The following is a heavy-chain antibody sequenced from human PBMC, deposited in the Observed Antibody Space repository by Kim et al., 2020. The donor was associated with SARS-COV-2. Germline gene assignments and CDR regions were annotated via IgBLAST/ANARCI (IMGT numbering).Heavy chain of an antibody. V-gene: IGHV3-23*01. CDR3: AKGSYSGSGTSFGERY. CDR1: GFSFSNYA. Sequence: GGSLRLSCAASGFSFSNYAMNWVRQAPGKGLEWISSIVGSGGTTYYADSVKGRFTISRDNSKNTVFLQMNNLRAEDTAVYYCAKGSYSGSGTSFGERYWGQGTLVTVSS. CDR2: IVGSGGTT. J-gene: IGHJ4*02. D-gene: IGHD3-10*01.